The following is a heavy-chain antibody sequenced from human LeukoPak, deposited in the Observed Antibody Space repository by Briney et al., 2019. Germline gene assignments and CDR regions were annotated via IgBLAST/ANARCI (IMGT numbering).Heavy chain of an antibody. CDR2: ISWNSGSI. CDR3: ARDFSSIAVAGTMVDY. Sequence: PGRSLRLSCAASGFTFDDYAMHWVRQAPGKGLEWVSGISWNSGSIGYADSVKGRFTISRDNAKNSLYLQMNSLRAEDTAVYYCARDFSSIAVAGTMVDYWGQGTLVTVSS. CDR1: GFTFDDYA. V-gene: IGHV3-9*01. D-gene: IGHD6-19*01. J-gene: IGHJ4*02.